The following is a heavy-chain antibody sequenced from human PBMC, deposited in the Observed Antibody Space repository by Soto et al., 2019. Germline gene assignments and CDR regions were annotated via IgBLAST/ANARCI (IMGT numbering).Heavy chain of an antibody. CDR3: AKERRCSSTSCYFMDV. J-gene: IGHJ6*03. CDR2: ISGSGGST. D-gene: IGHD2-2*01. Sequence: GGSLRLSCAASGFTFSSYAMSWVRQAPGKGLEWVSAISGSGGSTYYADSVKGRFTISRDNSKNTLYLQMNSLRAEDTAVYYCAKERRCSSTSCYFMDVWGQGTTVTVS. V-gene: IGHV3-23*01. CDR1: GFTFSSYA.